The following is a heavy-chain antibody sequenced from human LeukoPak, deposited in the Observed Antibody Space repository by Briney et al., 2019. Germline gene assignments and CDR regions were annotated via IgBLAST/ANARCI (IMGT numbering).Heavy chain of an antibody. CDR3: ARDSVVDDHGYRYCSSTSCYGYNWFDP. V-gene: IGHV1-2*02. CDR2: INPNSGGT. J-gene: IGHJ5*02. D-gene: IGHD2-2*01. Sequence: ASVKVSCKASGYTFTAYYIHWVRQAPGQGLEWMGWINPNSGGTNYAQKFQGRVTMTRDTSISTAYMELGRLRSDDTAVYYCARDSVVDDHGYRYCSSTSCYGYNWFDPWGQGTLVTVSS. CDR1: GYTFTAYY.